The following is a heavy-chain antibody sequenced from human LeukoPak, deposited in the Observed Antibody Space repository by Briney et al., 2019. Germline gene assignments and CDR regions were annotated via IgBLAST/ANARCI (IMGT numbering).Heavy chain of an antibody. Sequence: GGSLRLSCAAPGFTFSSYAMSWVRQAPGKGLEWVSAISGSGGSTYYADSVKGRFTISRDNSKNTLYLQMNSLRAEDTAVYYCAKDSRRDCSGGSCYASFDYWGQGTLVTVSS. J-gene: IGHJ4*02. D-gene: IGHD2-15*01. CDR2: ISGSGGST. V-gene: IGHV3-23*01. CDR1: GFTFSSYA. CDR3: AKDSRRDCSGGSCYASFDY.